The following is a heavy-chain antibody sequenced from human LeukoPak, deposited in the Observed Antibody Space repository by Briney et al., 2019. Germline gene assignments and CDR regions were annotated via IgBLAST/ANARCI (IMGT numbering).Heavy chain of an antibody. CDR1: GFTLSTDS. CDR3: ARDSLKNGGSPEIDY. Sequence: PGGSLRLSCAASGFTLSTDSMNWVRQAPGKGLEWISYISYDSAIKYYADSVRGRFTISRDNAKNSLSLQMHSLRAEDTAVYYCARDSLKNGGSPEIDYWGQGTLVTVSS. J-gene: IGHJ4*02. D-gene: IGHD3-16*01. CDR2: ISYDSAIK. V-gene: IGHV3-48*01.